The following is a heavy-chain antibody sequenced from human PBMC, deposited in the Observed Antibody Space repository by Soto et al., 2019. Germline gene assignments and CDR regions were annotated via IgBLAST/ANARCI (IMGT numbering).Heavy chain of an antibody. J-gene: IGHJ5*02. CDR1: GYTFTSYG. CDR3: ARRMSGDNWFDP. V-gene: IGHV1-18*04. CDR2: ISAYNGNT. Sequence: QVQLVQSGAEVKKPGASVKVSCKASGYTFTSYGISWVRQAPGQGLEWMGWISAYNGNTNYAQKFQGRVTITADESTSTAYMELSSLRSEDTAVYYCARRMSGDNWFDPWGQGTLVTVSS. D-gene: IGHD3-3*01.